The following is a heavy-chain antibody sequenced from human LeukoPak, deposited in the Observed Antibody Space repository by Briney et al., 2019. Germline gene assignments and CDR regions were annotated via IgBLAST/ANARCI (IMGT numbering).Heavy chain of an antibody. CDR3: ARGYYYDSSGYYS. Sequence: SETLSLTCAVYGGSFSGYYWSWIRQPPGKGLEWIGEINHSGSTNYNPSLKSRVTISVDTSKNQFSLKLSSVTAADTAVYYCARGYYYDSSGYYSWGQGTLVTASS. J-gene: IGHJ4*02. D-gene: IGHD3-22*01. V-gene: IGHV4-34*01. CDR1: GGSFSGYY. CDR2: INHSGST.